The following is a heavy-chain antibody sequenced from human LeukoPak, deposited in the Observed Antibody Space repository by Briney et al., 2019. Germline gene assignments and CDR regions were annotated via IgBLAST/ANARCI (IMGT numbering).Heavy chain of an antibody. D-gene: IGHD2-15*01. CDR2: ISSSSSYI. V-gene: IGHV3-21*01. Sequence: GGSLRLSCAASGFTFSWYSMNWVRQAPGKGLEWVSSISSSSSYIYYADTVKGRFTISRDNAKNSLYLQMNSLRAEDTAVYYCARDGYCSGGSCYKGRFDYWGQGTLVTVSS. CDR3: ARDGYCSGGSCYKGRFDY. J-gene: IGHJ4*02. CDR1: GFTFSWYS.